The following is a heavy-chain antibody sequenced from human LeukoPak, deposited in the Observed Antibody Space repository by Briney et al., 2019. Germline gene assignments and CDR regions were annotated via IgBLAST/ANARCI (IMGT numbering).Heavy chain of an antibody. CDR1: GYTFTIYA. V-gene: IGHV1-3*01. CDR2: INAGNGNT. D-gene: IGHD3-10*01. Sequence: ASVKVSCKASGYTFTIYAMHWVRQAPGQRLEWMGWINAGNGNTKYSQKFQGRVTITRDTSASTAYMELSSLRSEDTAVYYCARDGLLWFGELLSFDYWGQGTLVTVSS. CDR3: ARDGLLWFGELLSFDY. J-gene: IGHJ4*02.